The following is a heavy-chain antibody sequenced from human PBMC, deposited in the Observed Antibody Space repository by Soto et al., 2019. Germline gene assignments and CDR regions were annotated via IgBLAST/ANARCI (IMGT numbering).Heavy chain of an antibody. D-gene: IGHD1-26*01. Sequence: ASVKVSCKASGYIFTNYAMRWVRQAPGQRLEWMGWINAGNGNTKYSQKFQGRVTMTTDTSTSTAYMELRSLRSDDTAVYYCARSSTGSYSARRSNQIDYWGQGTLVTVS. V-gene: IGHV1-3*01. J-gene: IGHJ4*02. CDR1: GYIFTNYA. CDR3: ARSSTGSYSARRSNQIDY. CDR2: INAGNGNT.